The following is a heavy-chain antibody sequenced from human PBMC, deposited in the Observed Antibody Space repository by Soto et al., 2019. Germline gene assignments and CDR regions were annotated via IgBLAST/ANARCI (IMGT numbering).Heavy chain of an antibody. CDR1: GFNVSTYG. CDR3: ARESSYNRGWFHEVGY. CDR2: IWYDGTNQ. D-gene: IGHD6-19*01. V-gene: IGHV3-33*01. J-gene: IGHJ4*02. Sequence: GGSLRLSCAASGFNVSTYGMHWVRQAPGKGPEWVAVIWYDGTNQYYADSVKGRFTISRDNVKNTLYLQMNSLRAEDTAVYYCARESSYNRGWFHEVGYWGQGT.